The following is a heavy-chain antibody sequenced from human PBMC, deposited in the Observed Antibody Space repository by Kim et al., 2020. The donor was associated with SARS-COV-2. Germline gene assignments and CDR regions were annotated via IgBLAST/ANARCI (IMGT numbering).Heavy chain of an antibody. J-gene: IGHJ3*02. CDR3: ARDMHVSGWYFQTRWAFDI. V-gene: IGHV3-7*03. CDR2: IKKDGSEK. Sequence: GGSLRLSCAASGFTFSSYWMSWVRQAPGKGLEWVANIKKDGSEKYYVDSVKGRFTISRDNAKNSLYLQMNSLRAEDTAVYYCARDMHVSGWYFQTRWAFDIWGQGTMVTVSS. D-gene: IGHD6-19*01. CDR1: GFTFSSYW.